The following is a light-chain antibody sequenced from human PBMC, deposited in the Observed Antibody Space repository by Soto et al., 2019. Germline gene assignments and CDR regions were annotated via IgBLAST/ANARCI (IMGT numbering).Light chain of an antibody. CDR2: GAS. CDR1: QSVSSN. Sequence: EIVMTQSPATLSVSPGERATLSCRASQSVSSNLAWYQQKPGQAPRLLIHGASTRATGIPARFSGGGSGTEFTLTISSLQSEDFAVYYCQQYDDWRRTFGQGTKVEIK. V-gene: IGKV3-15*01. J-gene: IGKJ1*01. CDR3: QQYDDWRRT.